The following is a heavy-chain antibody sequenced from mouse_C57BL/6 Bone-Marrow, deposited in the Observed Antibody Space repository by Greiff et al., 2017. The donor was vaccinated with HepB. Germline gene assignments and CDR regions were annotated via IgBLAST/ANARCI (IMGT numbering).Heavy chain of an antibody. Sequence: QVQLQQSGAELVRPGASVTLSCKASGYTFTDYEMHWVKQTPVHGLEWIGAIDPETGGTAYNQKFKGKAILTADKSSSTAYLELRSLTSEDSAVYYWSPGYAMDYWGQGTSVTVSS. CDR3: SPGYAMDY. CDR2: IDPETGGT. J-gene: IGHJ4*01. CDR1: GYTFTDYE. V-gene: IGHV1-15*01.